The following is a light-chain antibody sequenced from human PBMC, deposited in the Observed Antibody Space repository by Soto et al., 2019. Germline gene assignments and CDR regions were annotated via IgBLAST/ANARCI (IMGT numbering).Light chain of an antibody. V-gene: IGLV1-44*01. Sequence: QSALTQPPSASGTPGQRVTISCSGSSSNIGSNTVNWYQQLPGTAPKLLIYGNDQRPSGVPDRFSGSKSGTSASLAISGLQSEDEADYYCAAWDDSLNGSVVFGGGTKLTVL. CDR1: SSNIGSNT. CDR2: GND. J-gene: IGLJ2*01. CDR3: AAWDDSLNGSVV.